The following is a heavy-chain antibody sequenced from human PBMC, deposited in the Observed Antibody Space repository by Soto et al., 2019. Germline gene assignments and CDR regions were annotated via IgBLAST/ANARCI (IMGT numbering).Heavy chain of an antibody. V-gene: IGHV4-39*01. D-gene: IGHD3-10*01. CDR2: IYYSGST. Sequence: SSETLSLTCTVSGGSISSSSYYWGWIRQPPGKGLEWIGSIYYSGSTYYNPSLKSRVTISVDTSKNQFSLKLSSVTAADTAVYYCARTGVTGNYYYYYGMDVWGQGTTVTVSS. CDR1: GGSISSSSYY. J-gene: IGHJ6*02. CDR3: ARTGVTGNYYYYYGMDV.